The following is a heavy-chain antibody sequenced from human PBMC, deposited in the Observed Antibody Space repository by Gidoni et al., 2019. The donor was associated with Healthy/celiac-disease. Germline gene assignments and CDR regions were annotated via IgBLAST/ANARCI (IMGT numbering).Heavy chain of an antibody. CDR2: ISGSGGST. Sequence: EVQLLESGGGLVQPGGSLRLSCAASGFPFSSYAMSWVRQAPGKGLEWVSAISGSGGSTYYADSVKGRFTISRDNSKNTLYLQMNSLRAEDTAVYYCAKCVGGWSGMDVWGQGTTVTVSS. CDR3: AKCVGGWSGMDV. J-gene: IGHJ6*02. CDR1: GFPFSSYA. V-gene: IGHV3-23*01. D-gene: IGHD6-19*01.